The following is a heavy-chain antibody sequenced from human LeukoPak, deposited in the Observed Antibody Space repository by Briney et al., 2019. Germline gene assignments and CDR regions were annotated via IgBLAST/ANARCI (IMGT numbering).Heavy chain of an antibody. CDR1: GFTFSSYW. V-gene: IGHV3-7*01. D-gene: IGHD3-9*01. Sequence: GGSLRLSCAASGFTFSSYWMSWVRQAPGKGLEWVANIKQDGSEKYYVDSVKGRFTISRDNAKNSLYLQMNSLRAEDTAVYYWAREGGILTGYYTAWADYGMDVWGQGTTVTVSS. CDR3: AREGGILTGYYTAWADYGMDV. CDR2: IKQDGSEK. J-gene: IGHJ6*02.